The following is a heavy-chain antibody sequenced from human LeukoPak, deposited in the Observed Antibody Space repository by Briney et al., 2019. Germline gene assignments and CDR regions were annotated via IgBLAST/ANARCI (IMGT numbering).Heavy chain of an antibody. D-gene: IGHD7-27*01. CDR3: AKATGEYYYYGMDV. CDR1: GFTFDDYA. V-gene: IGHV3-9*01. CDR2: ISWNSGSI. Sequence: PGGSLRLSCAASGFTFDDYAMHWVRQAPGKGLEWVSGISWNSGSIGYVDSVKGRFTISRDNAKNSLYLQMNSLRAEDTALYYCAKATGEYYYYGMDVWGQGTTVTVSS. J-gene: IGHJ6*02.